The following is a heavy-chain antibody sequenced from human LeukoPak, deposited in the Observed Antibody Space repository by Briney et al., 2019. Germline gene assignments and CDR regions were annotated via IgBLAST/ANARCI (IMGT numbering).Heavy chain of an antibody. CDR1: GFTISSYE. V-gene: IGHV3-48*03. CDR3: ARGGYGHNMDV. J-gene: IGHJ6*03. CDR2: NSSSGSTI. D-gene: IGHD3-10*01. Sequence: PGGSLRLSCAASGFTISSYEMNWVRQPPGGGLQWVSYNSSSGSTIYYADSVKGRFTISRDNAKNTVYLQMSSLRAEDTAVYYCARGGYGHNMDVWGEGTTVTVSS.